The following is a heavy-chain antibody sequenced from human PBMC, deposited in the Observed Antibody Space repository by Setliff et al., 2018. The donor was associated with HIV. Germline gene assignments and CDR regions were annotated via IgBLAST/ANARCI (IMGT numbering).Heavy chain of an antibody. Sequence: KASETLSLTCTVSGGSINNYYWGWIRQSPEKGLEWIGYIDNSGNTNYSPSLKSRITISRDTSKNQFSLKLNSVTAADAAVYYCARSTPSVGYISEHWGQGTLVTVSS. CDR1: GGSINNYY. CDR3: ARSTPSVGYISEH. CDR2: IDNSGNT. D-gene: IGHD5-12*01. V-gene: IGHV4-59*01. J-gene: IGHJ4*02.